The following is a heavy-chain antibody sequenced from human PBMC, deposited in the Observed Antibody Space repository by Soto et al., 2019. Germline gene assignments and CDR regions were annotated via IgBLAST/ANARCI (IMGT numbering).Heavy chain of an antibody. J-gene: IGHJ5*02. CDR2: IIPGFGTT. Sequence: QVQLVQSGAEVKKPGSSVKVSCKATGGTFSTYAITWVRQAPGQGLEWMGGIIPGFGTTNYPQKFQGRVTISADEAAWTAYLEPSSLRSDDTAGYYVAIDIAYTNIFVNWFDPWGQGCLVSVSS. V-gene: IGHV1-69*01. CDR1: GGTFSTYA. D-gene: IGHD2-2*02. CDR3: AIDIAYTNIFVNWFDP.